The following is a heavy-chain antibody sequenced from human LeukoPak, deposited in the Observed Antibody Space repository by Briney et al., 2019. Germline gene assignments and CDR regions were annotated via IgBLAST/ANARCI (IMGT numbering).Heavy chain of an antibody. J-gene: IGHJ6*03. CDR3: AAGCSSTSCYWYYYADV. D-gene: IGHD2-2*01. Sequence: SETLSLTCAVYGGSFSGYYWSWIRQPPGKGLEWIGEINQSGSTNYNPSLKSRVTISVDTSKKQFSLRLSPVTAADTAVYYCAAGCSSTSCYWYYYADVWGKGSTVTVSS. V-gene: IGHV4-34*01. CDR2: INQSGST. CDR1: GGSFSGYY.